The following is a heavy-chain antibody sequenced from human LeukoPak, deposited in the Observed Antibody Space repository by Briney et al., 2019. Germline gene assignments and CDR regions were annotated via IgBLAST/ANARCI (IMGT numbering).Heavy chain of an antibody. V-gene: IGHV1-2*02. D-gene: IGHD6-19*01. CDR3: ARVTVAGYFDY. Sequence: ASVQVSCQACGYTFTGYYMHWVRQAPGQGLEWMGWINPNSGGTNYAQKFQGRVTMTRDTSISTAYMELSRLRSDDTAVYYCARVTVAGYFDYWGQGTLVTVSS. J-gene: IGHJ4*02. CDR2: INPNSGGT. CDR1: GYTFTGYY.